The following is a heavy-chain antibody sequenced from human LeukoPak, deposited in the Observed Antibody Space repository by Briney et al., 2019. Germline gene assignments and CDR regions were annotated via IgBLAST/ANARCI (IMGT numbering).Heavy chain of an antibody. Sequence: GGSLRLSCAAPGFTFSSYAMSWVRQAPGRGLEWVSAISGSGGSTYYADSVKSRFTISRDNSKNTLYLQMNSLRAEDTAVYYCAKVHAQYCSSTSCSRYFDYWGQGTLVTVSS. V-gene: IGHV3-23*01. CDR1: GFTFSSYA. D-gene: IGHD2-2*01. CDR3: AKVHAQYCSSTSCSRYFDY. CDR2: ISGSGGST. J-gene: IGHJ4*02.